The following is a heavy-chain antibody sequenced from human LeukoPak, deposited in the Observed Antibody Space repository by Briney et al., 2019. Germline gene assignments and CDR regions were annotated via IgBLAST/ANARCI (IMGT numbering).Heavy chain of an antibody. CDR2: IYYTGST. CDR1: GDSIRSYY. V-gene: IGHV4-59*01. CDR3: ARMQRGYYFDY. Sequence: SETLSLTCTVSGDSIRSYYWSWIRQPPGKGLEWIGYIYYTGSTNYNPSLKSRVTLSPDTSKNQFSLKLSSVTAADTGLYYCARMQRGYYFDYWGQGTLVTASS. D-gene: IGHD2-15*01. J-gene: IGHJ4*02.